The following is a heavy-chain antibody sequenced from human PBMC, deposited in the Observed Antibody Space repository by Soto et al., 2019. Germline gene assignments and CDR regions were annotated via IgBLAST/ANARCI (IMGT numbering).Heavy chain of an antibody. CDR3: AKDGGYGDYVWGGWYDY. CDR2: ISGSGGST. J-gene: IGHJ4*02. D-gene: IGHD3-16*01. Sequence: GGSLRLSCAASGFTFSSYAMSWVRQAPGKGLEWVSAISGSGGSTYYADSVKGRFTISRDNSKNTLYLQMNSLRAEDTAVYYCAKDGGYGDYVWGGWYDYWGQGTLVTVSS. CDR1: GFTFSSYA. V-gene: IGHV3-23*01.